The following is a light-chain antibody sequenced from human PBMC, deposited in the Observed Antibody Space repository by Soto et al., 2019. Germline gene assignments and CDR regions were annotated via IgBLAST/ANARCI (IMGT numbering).Light chain of an antibody. J-gene: IGKJ1*01. Sequence: DIMMTQSPSTLSASPGERATLTCRASQSVSSCLAWYQQKPGQAPRLLIYGASSMASGIPSRFSGSGSGTEFSLTISSLQSEDFAAYYCQQYNTPARTFGQGTKVEIK. V-gene: IGKV3-15*01. CDR3: QQYNTPART. CDR1: QSVSSC. CDR2: GAS.